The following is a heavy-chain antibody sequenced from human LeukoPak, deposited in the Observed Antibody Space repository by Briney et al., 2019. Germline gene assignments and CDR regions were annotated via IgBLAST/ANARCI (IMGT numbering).Heavy chain of an antibody. V-gene: IGHV3-66*01. CDR1: GFTVSSNY. CDR2: IYSGGST. D-gene: IGHD6-19*01. J-gene: IGHJ6*02. Sequence: GGSLRLSCAASGFTVSSNYMSWVRQAPGKGLEWVSVIYSGGSTYYADSVKGRFTISRDNSKNTLYLQMNSLGAEDTAVYYCARDQWYYYGMHVWGQGTTVTVS. CDR3: ARDQWYYYGMHV.